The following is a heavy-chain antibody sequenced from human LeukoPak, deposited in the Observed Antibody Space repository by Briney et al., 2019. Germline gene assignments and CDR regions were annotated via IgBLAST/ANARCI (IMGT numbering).Heavy chain of an antibody. Sequence: SGGSLRLSCAASGFTFSSYAMSWVRQAPGKGLEWVSVISGSGGSTYYADSVKGRFTISRDNSKKTLYLQMNSLRAEDTAVYYCAKGGDFWSGYSRGYYMDVWGKGTTVTVSS. CDR3: AKGGDFWSGYSRGYYMDV. V-gene: IGHV3-23*01. CDR1: GFTFSSYA. CDR2: ISGSGGST. D-gene: IGHD3-3*01. J-gene: IGHJ6*03.